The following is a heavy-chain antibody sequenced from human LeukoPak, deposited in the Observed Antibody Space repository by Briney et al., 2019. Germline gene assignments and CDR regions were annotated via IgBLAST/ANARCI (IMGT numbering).Heavy chain of an antibody. CDR1: GFTFNNYW. D-gene: IGHD5-24*01. CDR2: ISSEWSGT. Sequence: PGGSLRLSCAASGFTFNNYWMHWVRPAPGKGLVWVSRISSEWSGTRYADSVRGRFTLSKDNAKNTLYLQMNSLRAEDTAVYYCARGDGYNWEYYFDYWGQGTLVSVSS. J-gene: IGHJ4*02. CDR3: ARGDGYNWEYYFDY. V-gene: IGHV3-74*01.